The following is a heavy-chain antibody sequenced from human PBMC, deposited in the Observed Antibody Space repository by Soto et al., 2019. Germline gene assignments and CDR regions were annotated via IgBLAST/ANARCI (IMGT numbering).Heavy chain of an antibody. J-gene: IGHJ4*02. CDR3: ARIIVVVTALDY. V-gene: IGHV1-3*05. CDR2: INAGNGNT. CDR1: GYTFTSYA. Sequence: QVQLVQSGAEEKKPGASVKVSCKASGYTFTSYAMHWVRQAPGQRLEWMGWINAGNGNTKYSQKFQGRVTITRDTSASTAYMELSRLRAEDTAVYYFARIIVVVTALDYWGQGTLVTVSS. D-gene: IGHD2-21*02.